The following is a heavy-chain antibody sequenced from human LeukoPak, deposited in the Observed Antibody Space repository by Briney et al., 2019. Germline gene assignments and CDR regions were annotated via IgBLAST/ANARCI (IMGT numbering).Heavy chain of an antibody. J-gene: IGHJ4*02. CDR3: ARDRGQWLAYFDY. CDR2: ISYDGSNK. V-gene: IGHV3-30-3*01. CDR1: GFTFSSYA. D-gene: IGHD6-19*01. Sequence: GGSLRLSCAASGFTFSSYAMHWVRQALGKGLEWVAVISYDGSNKYYADSVKGRFTISRDNSKNTLYLQMNSLRAEDTAVYYCARDRGQWLAYFDYWGQGTLVTVSS.